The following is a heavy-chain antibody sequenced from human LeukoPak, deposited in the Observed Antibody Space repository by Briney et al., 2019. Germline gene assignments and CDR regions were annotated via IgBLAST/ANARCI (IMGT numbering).Heavy chain of an antibody. J-gene: IGHJ5*02. V-gene: IGHV1-8*03. CDR2: MNPNSGNT. D-gene: IGHD2-15*01. CDR1: GYTFTGYY. CDR3: ARGKGSFNWFDP. Sequence: ASVKVSCKASGYTFTGYYMHWVRQATGQGLEWMGWMNPNSGNTGYAQKFQGRVTITRNTSISTAYMELSSLRSEDTAVYYCARGKGSFNWFDPWGQGTLVTVSS.